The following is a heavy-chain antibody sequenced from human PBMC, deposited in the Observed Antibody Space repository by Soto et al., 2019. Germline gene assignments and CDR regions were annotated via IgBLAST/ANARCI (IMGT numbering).Heavy chain of an antibody. J-gene: IGHJ3*01. V-gene: IGHV2-5*01. CDR1: GFSLSTSRMG. CDR3: AHKIKGSTFDF. Sequence: QITLKESGPTLVKPTQTLTLTCTFSGFSLSTSRMGVGWFRQPPGEAPEWLTLIYWTDEKRYSPSLKNRLIITKDTSKNQVVLIMTTVDPVDTATYYCAHKIKGSTFDFWGQGTMVTVSS. CDR2: IYWTDEK.